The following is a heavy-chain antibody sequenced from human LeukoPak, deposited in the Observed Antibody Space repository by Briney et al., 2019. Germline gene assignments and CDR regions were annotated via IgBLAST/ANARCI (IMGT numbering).Heavy chain of an antibody. CDR3: ARVQSLDAFDI. J-gene: IGHJ3*02. D-gene: IGHD4-11*01. CDR2: IHYSGST. Sequence: SETLSLTCTVSGGSISNSIYYWGWIRQPPGKGLEWIVSIHYSGSTYYNPSLKSRVTIAVDTSKNQFSLKLSSVTAADTAVYYCARVQSLDAFDIWGQGTMVTVSS. V-gene: IGHV4-39*07. CDR1: GGSISNSIYY.